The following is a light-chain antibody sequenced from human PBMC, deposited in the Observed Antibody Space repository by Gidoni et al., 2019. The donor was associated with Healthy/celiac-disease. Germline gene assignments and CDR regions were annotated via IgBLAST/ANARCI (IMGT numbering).Light chain of an antibody. CDR2: KDS. J-gene: IGLJ2*01. Sequence: SYELTQPPPVSVSPGQTARITCPGDALPKQYAYWYQQKPGQAPVLVIYKDSERPSGIPERFSGSSSGTTVTLTISGVQAEDEADYYCQSADSSGTHVVFGGGTKLTVL. CDR1: ALPKQY. CDR3: QSADSSGTHVV. V-gene: IGLV3-25*03.